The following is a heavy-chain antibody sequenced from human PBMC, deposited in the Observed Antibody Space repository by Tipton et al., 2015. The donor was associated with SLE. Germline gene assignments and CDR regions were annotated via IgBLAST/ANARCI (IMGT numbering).Heavy chain of an antibody. V-gene: IGHV4-59*01. Sequence: TLSLTCTVSGGSIGSYYWSWIRQSPGKGLEWIGHIYYSGHIYYSGSANYNPSLKSRVTISVDKSKNQFSLQLTSVTAADTAVYYFVRGTFTYSSSSRFFDFWGQGTLVTVSS. CDR3: VRGTFTYSSSSRFFDF. CDR2: IYYSGHIYYSGSA. D-gene: IGHD6-6*01. CDR1: GGSIGSYY. J-gene: IGHJ4*02.